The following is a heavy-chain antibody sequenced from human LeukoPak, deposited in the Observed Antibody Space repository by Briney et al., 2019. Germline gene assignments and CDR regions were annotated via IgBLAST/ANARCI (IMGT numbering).Heavy chain of an antibody. J-gene: IGHJ4*02. CDR2: INPNSGGT. CDR1: GYTFTGYY. Sequence: ASVKVSCKASGYTFTGYYMRWVRQAPGQGREWMGWINPNSGGTNYAQKFQGRVTMTRDTSISTAYMELSRLRSDDTAVYYCARGGVYSSGWLTPSDYWGQGTLVTVSS. D-gene: IGHD6-19*01. CDR3: ARGGVYSSGWLTPSDY. V-gene: IGHV1-2*02.